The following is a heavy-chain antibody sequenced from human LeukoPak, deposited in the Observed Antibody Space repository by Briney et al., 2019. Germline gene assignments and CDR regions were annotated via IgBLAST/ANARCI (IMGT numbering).Heavy chain of an antibody. V-gene: IGHV3-21*01. D-gene: IGHD3-22*01. J-gene: IGHJ4*02. Sequence: GGSLRLSCAASGFTFSSYSMNWVRQAPGKGLEWVSSISSSSSYIYYADSVKGRFTISRDNAKNSLYLQMNSLRAEDTAVYYCAKDRYYYDSSGYYYFDYWGQGTLVTVSS. CDR3: AKDRYYYDSSGYYYFDY. CDR2: ISSSSSYI. CDR1: GFTFSSYS.